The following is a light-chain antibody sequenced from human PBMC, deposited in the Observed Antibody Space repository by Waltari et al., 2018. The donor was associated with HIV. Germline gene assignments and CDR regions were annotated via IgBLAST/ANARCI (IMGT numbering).Light chain of an antibody. CDR3: SSYKYTGPRV. Sequence: QSALTQPASVSAFPGQSITISCTGISSAVLNYNGVSCYQQHPGEAPKLILYEVSNRPSWISSRFSGTTSATTASLTISGLQTQDEADYYCSSYKYTGPRVFGTGTKVTVL. V-gene: IGLV2-14*01. J-gene: IGLJ1*01. CDR2: EVS. CDR1: SSAVLNYNG.